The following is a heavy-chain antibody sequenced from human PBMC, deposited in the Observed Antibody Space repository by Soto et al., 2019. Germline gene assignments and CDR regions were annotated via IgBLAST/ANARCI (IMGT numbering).Heavy chain of an antibody. J-gene: IGHJ5*02. CDR1: GFTFSSYE. V-gene: IGHV3-48*03. CDR3: ARVLEPRRWFDP. Sequence: GGSLRLSCAASGFTFSSYEMNWVRQAPGKGLEWVSYISSSGSTIYYADSVKGRFTISRDNAKNSLYLQMNSLRAEDTAVYYCARVLEPRRWFDPWGQGTLVTVSS. D-gene: IGHD1-1*01. CDR2: ISSSGSTI.